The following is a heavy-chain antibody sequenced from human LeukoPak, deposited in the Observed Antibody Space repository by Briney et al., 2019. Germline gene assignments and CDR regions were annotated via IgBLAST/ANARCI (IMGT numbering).Heavy chain of an antibody. CDR3: AGGIAMVRGGDV. CDR1: GLTFSTYW. J-gene: IGHJ6*04. CDR2: IKQDGSEK. D-gene: IGHD3-10*01. V-gene: IGHV3-7*01. Sequence: GGSLRLSCTASGLTFSTYWMTWVRQAPGKGLEWVANIKQDGSEKNYVDSVKGRFTISRDNAKNSLYLQMNSLRVEDTAVYYCAGGIAMVRGGDVWGKGTTVTVSS.